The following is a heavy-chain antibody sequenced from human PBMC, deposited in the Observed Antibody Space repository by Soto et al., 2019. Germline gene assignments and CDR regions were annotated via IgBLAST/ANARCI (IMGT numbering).Heavy chain of an antibody. D-gene: IGHD3-22*01. CDR1: GGSISSGGYY. J-gene: IGHJ5*02. CDR3: AREKSAPTWTPQYYYDSSDHGRVNWSER. V-gene: IGHV4-31*03. Sequence: PSETLSLTCTVSGGSISSGGYYWSWILHHPGKGLEWIGYIYYSGSTYYNPSLKSRVTISVDTSKNQFSLKLSSVTAADTDVYYCAREKSAPTWTPQYYYDSSDHGRVNWSERWGKGNLVSVSP. CDR2: IYYSGST.